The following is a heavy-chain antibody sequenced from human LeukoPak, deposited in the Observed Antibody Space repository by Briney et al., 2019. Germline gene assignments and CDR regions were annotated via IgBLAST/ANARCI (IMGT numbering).Heavy chain of an antibody. CDR3: ARGPLYYYDSSGYYYSPDYYYMDV. D-gene: IGHD3-22*01. V-gene: IGHV1-69*05. J-gene: IGHJ6*03. Sequence: SVKVSCKASGGTFSSYAISWVRQAPGQGLEWMGGIIPIFGTANYAQKFQGRVTITTDESTSTAYMELSSLRSEDTAVYYCARGPLYYYDSSGYYYSPDYYYMDVWGKGTTVTVSS. CDR2: IIPIFGTA. CDR1: GGTFSSYA.